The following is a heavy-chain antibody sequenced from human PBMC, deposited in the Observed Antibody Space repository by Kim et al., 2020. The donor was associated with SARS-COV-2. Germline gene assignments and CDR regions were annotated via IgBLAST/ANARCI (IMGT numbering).Heavy chain of an antibody. Sequence: GGSLRLSCAASGFTFSNYAMSWVRQAPGKGLEWVSGISGSGGRKYYADSVKGRFTISRDNSKNTLYLQMNSLRAEDTAVYYCAKSPGWGYDLGPSGWFGPWGQGTLVTV. CDR3: AKSPGWGYDLGPSGWFGP. J-gene: IGHJ5*02. V-gene: IGHV3-23*01. CDR2: ISGSGGRK. D-gene: IGHD5-12*01. CDR1: GFTFSNYA.